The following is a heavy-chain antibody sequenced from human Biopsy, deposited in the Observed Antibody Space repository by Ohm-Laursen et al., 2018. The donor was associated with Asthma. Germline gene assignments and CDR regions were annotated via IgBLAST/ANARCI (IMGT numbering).Heavy chain of an antibody. J-gene: IGHJ4*02. CDR2: IYYIGST. CDR1: DGSISSGAYY. CDR3: ARRGGVRRYFDY. V-gene: IGHV4-30-4*02. Sequence: RTPCLTCTVSDGSISSGAYYWSWVRQPPGKGLEWIGYIYYIGSTYYNPSLKSRVAISLDTSKNQFSLKLSSVTAADTAVYFCARRGGVRRYFDYWGQGTLVTVSS. D-gene: IGHD3-16*01.